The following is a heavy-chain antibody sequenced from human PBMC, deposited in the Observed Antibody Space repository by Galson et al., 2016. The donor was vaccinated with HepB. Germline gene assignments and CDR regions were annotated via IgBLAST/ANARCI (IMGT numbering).Heavy chain of an antibody. CDR1: GFTFSAYA. D-gene: IGHD7-27*01. Sequence: SLRLSCAVPGFTFSAYAMSWVRQAPGKGLEWVSGISGGGSNTQYADSVKGRFTISRDNSKDTLYLQMNSLRVENTAVYYCARWGIRGQGTMVTVSS. CDR2: ISGGGSNT. J-gene: IGHJ3*02. V-gene: IGHV3-23*01. CDR3: ARWGI.